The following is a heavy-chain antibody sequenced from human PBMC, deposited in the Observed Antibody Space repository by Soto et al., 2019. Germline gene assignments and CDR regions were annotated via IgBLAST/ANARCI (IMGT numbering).Heavy chain of an antibody. J-gene: IGHJ3*02. D-gene: IGHD3-10*01. Sequence: GASVKVSCKASGYTFTSYGISWVQQAPGQGLEWMGWISAYNGNTNYAQKLQGRVTMTTDTSTSTAYMELRSLRSDDTAVYYCARDGNVLLWFGELLFGTDGFDIWGQGTMVTVSS. V-gene: IGHV1-18*01. CDR1: GYTFTSYG. CDR2: ISAYNGNT. CDR3: ARDGNVLLWFGELLFGTDGFDI.